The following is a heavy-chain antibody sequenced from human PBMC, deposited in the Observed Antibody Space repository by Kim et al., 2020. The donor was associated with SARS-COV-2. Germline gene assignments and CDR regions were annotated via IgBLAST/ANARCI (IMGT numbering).Heavy chain of an antibody. CDR1: GFTFGVYA. J-gene: IGHJ6*02. Sequence: GGSLRLSCTASGFTFGVYAMSWVRQAPGKGLECVGFVRSKAYGGTREYAASVKGRFTISRDDSKSIAYLQMNSLKTEDTAVYYCTRDVDIHPKYGMDVWGQGTTVTVSS. CDR2: VRSKAYGGTR. V-gene: IGHV3-49*04. D-gene: IGHD5-12*01. CDR3: TRDVDIHPKYGMDV.